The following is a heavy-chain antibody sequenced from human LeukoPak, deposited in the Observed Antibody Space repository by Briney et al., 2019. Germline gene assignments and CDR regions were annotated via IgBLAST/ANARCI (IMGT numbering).Heavy chain of an antibody. V-gene: IGHV4-39*02. CDR2: IYYSGRT. CDR1: GGSISSSSYY. Sequence: SETLSLTCTVSGGSISSSSYYWGWIRQPPGKGLEWIGTIYYSGRTYHNPSLKSRVTISVDTSKNQFSLKVSSVTAADTAVYYCARDRGYSGYDWRYNWFDPWGQGTLVTVSS. CDR3: ARDRGYSGYDWRYNWFDP. D-gene: IGHD5-12*01. J-gene: IGHJ5*02.